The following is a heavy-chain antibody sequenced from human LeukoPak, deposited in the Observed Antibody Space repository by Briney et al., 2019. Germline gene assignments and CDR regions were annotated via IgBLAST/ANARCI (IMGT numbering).Heavy chain of an antibody. CDR1: AGSISNYY. J-gene: IGHJ6*03. V-gene: IGHV4-59*01. Sequence: SETLPLTCTVSAGSISNYYWSWIRQPPGKGLEWIGYIYYSGSTNYNPSLKSRVTISIDTSKNQFSLKLSSVTAVDTAVYYCATWRYCSGGSCYGNYYMDVWGKGTTVTVSS. CDR3: ATWRYCSGGSCYGNYYMDV. CDR2: IYYSGST. D-gene: IGHD2-15*01.